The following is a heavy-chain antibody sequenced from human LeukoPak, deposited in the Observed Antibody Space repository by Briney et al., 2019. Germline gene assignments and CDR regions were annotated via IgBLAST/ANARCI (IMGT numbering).Heavy chain of an antibody. CDR2: INTNTGNP. V-gene: IGHV7-4-1*02. CDR1: GYTFTSYA. Sequence: ASVKVSCKASGYTFTSYAMNWVRQAPGQGLEWMGWINTNTGNPTYAQGFTGRFVFSLDTSVSTAYLQISSLKAEDTAVYYCAGVGYFDWLLSPYFDYWGQGTLVTVSS. J-gene: IGHJ4*02. D-gene: IGHD3-9*01. CDR3: AGVGYFDWLLSPYFDY.